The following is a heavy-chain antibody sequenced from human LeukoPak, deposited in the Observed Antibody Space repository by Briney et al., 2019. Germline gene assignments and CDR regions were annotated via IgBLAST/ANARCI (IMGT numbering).Heavy chain of an antibody. Sequence: GGSLRLSCAASGFTFSSYSMNWVRQAPGKGLEWVSSISSSSSYIYYADSVKGRFTISRDNAKNSLYLQMNSLRAEDTAVYYCARDNKGDYEERGIGDAFDIWGQGTMVTVSS. V-gene: IGHV3-21*01. J-gene: IGHJ3*02. CDR2: ISSSSSYI. D-gene: IGHD4-17*01. CDR1: GFTFSSYS. CDR3: ARDNKGDYEERGIGDAFDI.